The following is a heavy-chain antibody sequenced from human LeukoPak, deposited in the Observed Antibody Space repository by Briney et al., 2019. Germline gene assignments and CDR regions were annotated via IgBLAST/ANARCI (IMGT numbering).Heavy chain of an antibody. Sequence: PSETLSLTCTVSGDSVSGYYGSWIRQPPGKGLEWIGYFYTSANTNYNPSLKSRVTMSVDTSKNQFSLKLRPVTAADTAVYYCARGLRDEERHYGYYYMDVWGKGTTVTVSS. V-gene: IGHV4-4*09. J-gene: IGHJ6*03. CDR1: GDSVSGYY. CDR2: FYTSANT. CDR3: ARGLRDEERHYGYYYMDV. D-gene: IGHD3-22*01.